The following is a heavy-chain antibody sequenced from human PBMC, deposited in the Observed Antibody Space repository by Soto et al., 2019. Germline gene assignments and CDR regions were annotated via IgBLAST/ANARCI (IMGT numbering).Heavy chain of an antibody. J-gene: IGHJ4*02. CDR2: IIPIFNSA. D-gene: IGHD5-12*01. CDR3: AREVTVASYSFDF. Sequence: SVKVSCKASGGTFNNYALSWVRQAPGQGLEWMGGIIPIFNSANYAQKFQGRVTITADDSTSTAYLELRSLRPDDTAVYYCAREVTVASYSFDFWGQGTLVTFSS. CDR1: GGTFNNYA. V-gene: IGHV1-69*13.